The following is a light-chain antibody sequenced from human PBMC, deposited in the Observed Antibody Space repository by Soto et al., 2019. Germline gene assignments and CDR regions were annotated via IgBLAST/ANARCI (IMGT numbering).Light chain of an antibody. J-gene: IGKJ1*01. V-gene: IGKV1-5*01. CDR3: QHPKSYSQT. CDR2: GAS. CDR1: QSIRYY. Sequence: ENHLTQTPPTLSASVGDRVTITCRASQSIRYYLAWYQQMPGKAPKLLIYGASSLQSGVPSRFSGSGPGTEFTLTISSLQPDDFATYFGQHPKSYSQTCGQGTKVAIK.